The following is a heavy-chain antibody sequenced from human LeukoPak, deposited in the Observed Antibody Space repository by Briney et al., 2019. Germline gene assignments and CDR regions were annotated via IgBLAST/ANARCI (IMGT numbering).Heavy chain of an antibody. Sequence: PSETLSLTWAVYGGSFSGYYRSWIRQPPGEGLEWIGEINHSGSTNYNPSLKSRVTISVDTSKNQFSLKLSFVTATDTAVYYCARHVRYFDWFYFYMDVWGKGTTVTISS. CDR2: INHSGST. D-gene: IGHD3-9*01. CDR3: ARHVRYFDWFYFYMDV. CDR1: GGSFSGYY. V-gene: IGHV4-34*01. J-gene: IGHJ6*03.